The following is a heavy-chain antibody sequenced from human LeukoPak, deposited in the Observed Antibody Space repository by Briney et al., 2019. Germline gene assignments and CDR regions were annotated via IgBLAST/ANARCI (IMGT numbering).Heavy chain of an antibody. CDR2: MIPIFGTA. V-gene: IGHV1-69*13. CDR3: AGASAYYYDSSGYPFDY. J-gene: IGHJ4*02. Sequence: GASVKVSCKASGGTFSSYAISWVRQAPGQGLEWMGGMIPIFGTANYAQKFQGRVTITADESTSTAYMELSSLRSEDTAVYYCAGASAYYYDSSGYPFDYWGQGTLVTVSS. CDR1: GGTFSSYA. D-gene: IGHD3-22*01.